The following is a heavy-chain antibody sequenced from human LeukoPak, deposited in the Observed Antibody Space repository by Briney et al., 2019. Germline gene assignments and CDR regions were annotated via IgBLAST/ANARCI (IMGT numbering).Heavy chain of an antibody. D-gene: IGHD6-13*01. CDR1: GFTFSSYW. CDR2: LKQEGTQS. J-gene: IGHJ6*02. CDR3: ARLRPYSSTWYAYYGMDV. V-gene: IGHV3-7*04. Sequence: GGSLRLSCVAPGFTFSSYWMSWVRQAPGKGLEWVANLKQEGTQSIYVHAVKRRFTISRDSAKNSLYLQMNSLRAEETAVYYCARLRPYSSTWYAYYGMDVWGQGTTVTVSS.